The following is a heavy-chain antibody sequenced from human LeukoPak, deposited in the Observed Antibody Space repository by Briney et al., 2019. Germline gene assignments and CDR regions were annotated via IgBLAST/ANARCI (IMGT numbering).Heavy chain of an antibody. D-gene: IGHD5-24*01. J-gene: IGHJ5*02. Sequence: PGGSLRLSCAASGFTFSYVYMTWIRQAPGKGLEWVSYISGSGTNIFYADSVKGRFTISRDKTKNTLFLLMNSLRVEDTALYYCARDLLEPEMAAWGLGTLVTVSS. CDR1: GFTFSYVY. CDR3: ARDLLEPEMAA. CDR2: ISGSGTNI. V-gene: IGHV3-11*01.